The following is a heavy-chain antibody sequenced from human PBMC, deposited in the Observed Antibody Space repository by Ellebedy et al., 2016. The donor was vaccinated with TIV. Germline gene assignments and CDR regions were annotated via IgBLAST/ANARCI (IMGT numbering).Heavy chain of an antibody. J-gene: IGHJ4*02. Sequence: GESLKISCVASGFSFSSYWMSWVRQTPGKGLEWVASIKQEGYEQSYVDSVEGRFTISRDHAKSSLYLQMTSLRAEDTAVYYCARDQGWATPGSTRFDYWGQGTLVTVSS. D-gene: IGHD3-10*01. CDR1: GFSFSSYW. CDR2: IKQEGYEQ. CDR3: ARDQGWATPGSTRFDY. V-gene: IGHV3-7*01.